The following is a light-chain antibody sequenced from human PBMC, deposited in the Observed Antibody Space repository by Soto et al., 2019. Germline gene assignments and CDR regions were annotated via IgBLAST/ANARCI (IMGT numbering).Light chain of an antibody. V-gene: IGKV3-15*01. CDR2: GAS. Sequence: EIVLAQAPSTLSLSPVVRATLSCRASQSVTSNLAWYQQKPGQAPRLLIYGASTRATDIPARFNGSGSGTEFTLTISSLQSEDFAVYYCQQYSKWPRTFGQGTKVDIK. J-gene: IGKJ1*01. CDR1: QSVTSN. CDR3: QQYSKWPRT.